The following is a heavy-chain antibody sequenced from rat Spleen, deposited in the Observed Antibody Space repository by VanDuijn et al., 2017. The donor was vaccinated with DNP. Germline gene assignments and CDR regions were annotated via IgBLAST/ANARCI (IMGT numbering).Heavy chain of an antibody. CDR3: ARPNDYGGYFDY. V-gene: IGHV5-22*01. Sequence: EVQLVESGGGLVQPGRSLKLSCAASGFTFSDYYMAWVRQAPKKGLEWVAYISFEGSSTNFGDSVKGRFTISRDNAKSTLYLQMNSLRSEDTATYYCARPNDYGGYFDYWGQGVMVTVSS. CDR2: ISFEGSST. J-gene: IGHJ2*01. CDR1: GFTFSDYY. D-gene: IGHD1-7*01.